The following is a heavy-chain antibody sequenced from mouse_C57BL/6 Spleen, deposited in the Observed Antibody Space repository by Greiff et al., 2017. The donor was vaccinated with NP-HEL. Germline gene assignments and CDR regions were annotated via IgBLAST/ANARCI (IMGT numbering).Heavy chain of an antibody. CDR3: ARGLRWYYFDY. V-gene: IGHV1-69*01. Sequence: QVQLQQPGAELVMPGASVKLSCKASGYTFTSYWMHWVKQRPGQGLEWIGEIDPSDSYTNYNQKFKGKSTLTVDKSSSTAYMQLSSLTSEDSAVYYCARGLRWYYFDYWGQGTTLTVSS. J-gene: IGHJ2*01. CDR1: GYTFTSYW. D-gene: IGHD1-1*02. CDR2: IDPSDSYT.